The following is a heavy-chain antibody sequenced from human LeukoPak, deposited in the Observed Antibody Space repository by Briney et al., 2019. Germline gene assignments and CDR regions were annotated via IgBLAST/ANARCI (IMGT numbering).Heavy chain of an antibody. V-gene: IGHV4-34*01. D-gene: IGHD2-2*01. CDR3: ARERREQLLPPYTRSVTYFDY. Sequence: SETLSLTCAVYGGSFSGYYWSWIRQPPGKGLEWIGEINHSGSTNYDPSLKSRVTISVDTSKNQFSLKLSSVTAADTAVYYCARERREQLLPPYTRSVTYFDYWGQGALVTVSS. J-gene: IGHJ4*02. CDR2: INHSGST. CDR1: GGSFSGYY.